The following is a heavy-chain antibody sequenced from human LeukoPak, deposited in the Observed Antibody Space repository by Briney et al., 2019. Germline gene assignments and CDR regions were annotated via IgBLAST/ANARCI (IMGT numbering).Heavy chain of an antibody. D-gene: IGHD1-26*01. J-gene: IGHJ4*02. Sequence: TSETLSLTCTVSGGSISSGGYYWSWIRQPPGKGLEWIGYIYYSGSTYYNPSLKSRVTISVDTSKKQFSLKLSSVTAADTAVYYCARVGVGATRVFDYWGQGTLVTVSS. V-gene: IGHV4-30-4*01. CDR2: IYYSGST. CDR3: ARVGVGATRVFDY. CDR1: GGSISSGGYY.